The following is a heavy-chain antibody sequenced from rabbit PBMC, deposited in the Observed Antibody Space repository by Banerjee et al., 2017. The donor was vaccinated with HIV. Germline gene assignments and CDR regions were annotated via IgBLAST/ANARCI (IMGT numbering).Heavy chain of an antibody. V-gene: IGHV1S40*01. CDR2: IYAGSSGST. D-gene: IGHD4-1*01. CDR1: GFSFSSGYF. CDR3: ARDLAGVVSWNLNL. Sequence: QQLEEDGGGLVKPGAYLTLTCTASGFSFSSGYFMDWVRQAPGEGLEWIACIYAGSSGSTHYASWAKGRVTISKTSSTTVTLQMTSFTAADTATYFCARDLAGVVSWNLNLWGQGTLVTVS. J-gene: IGHJ4*01.